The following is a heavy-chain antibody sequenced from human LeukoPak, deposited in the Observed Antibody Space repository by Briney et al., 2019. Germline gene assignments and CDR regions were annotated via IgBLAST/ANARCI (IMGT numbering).Heavy chain of an antibody. CDR3: ARDLGGSYYVDYFDY. V-gene: IGHV1-69*04. CDR2: IIPILGIA. D-gene: IGHD1-26*01. J-gene: IGHJ4*02. Sequence: ASVKVSCKASGGTFSSYAISWVRQAPGQGLEWMGRIIPILGIANYAQKFQGRVTITADKSTSTAYMELSSLRSGDTAVYYCARDLGGSYYVDYFDYWGQGTLVTVSS. CDR1: GGTFSSYA.